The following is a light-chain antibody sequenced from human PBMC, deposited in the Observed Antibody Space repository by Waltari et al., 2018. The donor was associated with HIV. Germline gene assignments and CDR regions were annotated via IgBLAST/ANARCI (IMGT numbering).Light chain of an antibody. J-gene: IGLJ2*01. CDR3: QSYDSSLSVVV. CDR2: GNS. V-gene: IGLV1-40*01. Sequence: QSVLTQSPSVSGAPGQRVTISCTGSSSNIGAGYDVHWYQQLPGTAPKLLIYGNSNRPSGVPDRFSGSTSGTSASLAITGLQAEDEADYYCQSYDSSLSVVVFGGGTKLTVL. CDR1: SSNIGAGYD.